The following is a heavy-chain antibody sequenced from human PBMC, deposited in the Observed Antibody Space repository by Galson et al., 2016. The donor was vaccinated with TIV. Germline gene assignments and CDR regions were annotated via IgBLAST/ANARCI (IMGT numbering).Heavy chain of an antibody. J-gene: IGHJ6*02. Sequence: SLRLSCAASGFTFSGYAMHWVRQAPGKGLEWVAVISYEGSNNFYADSVKGRFTVSRDNSRNTLYLQMNSLRAEDTAVYYCARDGVLPTYCIISTFSRGVYGMDVWGRGIMVTVSS. CDR3: ARDGVLPTYCIISTFSRGVYGMDV. CDR1: GFTFSGYA. V-gene: IGHV3-30-3*01. CDR2: ISYEGSNN. D-gene: IGHD2/OR15-2a*01.